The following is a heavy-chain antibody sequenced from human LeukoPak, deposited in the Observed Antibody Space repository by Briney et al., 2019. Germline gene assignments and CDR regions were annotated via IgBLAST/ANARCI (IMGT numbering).Heavy chain of an antibody. CDR3: AKGRAVEVVAAFNY. CDR2: ISGSGGST. Sequence: PGGSLRLSCAASGFTFSSYAMSWVRQAPGKGLEWVSAISGSGGSTYYADSVKGRFTISRDNSKNTLYLQVNSLRAEDTAVYYCAKGRAVEVVAAFNYWGQGTVVTVSS. J-gene: IGHJ4*02. CDR1: GFTFSSYA. D-gene: IGHD2-15*01. V-gene: IGHV3-23*01.